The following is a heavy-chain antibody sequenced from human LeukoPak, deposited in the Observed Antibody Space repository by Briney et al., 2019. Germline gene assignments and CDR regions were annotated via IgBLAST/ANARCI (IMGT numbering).Heavy chain of an antibody. CDR2: IYSGGST. V-gene: IGHV3-53*01. Sequence: GGSLRLSCAASGFTVSSNYMSWVRQAPGKGLEWVSVIYSGGSTYYADSVKGRFTISRDNSKNTLYLQMNSLRAEDTAVYYCARDDCSSISCYHNWFDPWGQGTLVTASS. CDR3: ARDDCSSISCYHNWFDP. J-gene: IGHJ5*02. D-gene: IGHD2-2*01. CDR1: GFTVSSNY.